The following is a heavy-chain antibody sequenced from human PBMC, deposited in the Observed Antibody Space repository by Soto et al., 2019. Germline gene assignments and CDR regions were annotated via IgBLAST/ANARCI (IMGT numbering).Heavy chain of an antibody. J-gene: IGHJ4*02. V-gene: IGHV4-34*01. CDR3: ARGWGAVADY. CDR2: INHSGSP. CDR1: GGSFSGYY. Sequence: QVQLQQWGAGLLKPSETLSLTCAVYGGSFSGYYWNWIRLPPGKGLEWIGEINHSGSPNYNPSLKSRVSISVDTSMNQFSLKVTSVTAADTSVYYCARGWGAVADYWGQGTLVTVSS. D-gene: IGHD6-19*01.